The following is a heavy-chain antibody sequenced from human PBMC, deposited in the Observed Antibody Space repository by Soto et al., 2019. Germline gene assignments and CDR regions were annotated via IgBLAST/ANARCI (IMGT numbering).Heavy chain of an antibody. CDR3: TTDDPINKN. CDR2: IKSKTDGGTT. V-gene: IGHV3-15*01. Sequence: PGGSLRLSCAASGFTFSNAWMSLFLQAPGKGLEWVGRIKSKTDGGTTDYAAPVKGRFTISRDDSKNTLFPQMNSLKTEDTAVYYCTTDDPINKNWGQGTLVTVSS. CDR1: GFTFSNAW. J-gene: IGHJ4*02.